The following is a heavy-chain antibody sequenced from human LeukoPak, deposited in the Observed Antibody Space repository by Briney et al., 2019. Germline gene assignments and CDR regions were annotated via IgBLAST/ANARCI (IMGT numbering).Heavy chain of an antibody. D-gene: IGHD3-3*01. CDR2: INHCGST. V-gene: IGHV4-34*01. Sequence: SETVSLTCAVYGGFFSGYYWSGIRRPPGKGREWSGEINHCGSTNYYPSLKSRVTISVDTSKNQFPLKLSSATAADTAVYYWARGRAPWSGKYQLIGMDVWGQGTTVTASS. J-gene: IGHJ6*02. CDR1: GGFFSGYY. CDR3: ARGRAPWSGKYQLIGMDV.